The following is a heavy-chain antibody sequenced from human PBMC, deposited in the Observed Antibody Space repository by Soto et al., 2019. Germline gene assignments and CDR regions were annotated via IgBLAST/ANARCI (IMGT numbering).Heavy chain of an antibody. CDR1: GFTFSSYA. V-gene: IGHV3-30-3*01. Sequence: QVQLVESGGGVVQPGRSLRLSCAASGFTFSSYAMHWVRQAPGKGLEWVAVISYDGSNKYYADSVKGRFTISRDNSKNSLYLKMNSLRAEDTAVYYCAREEFGELPTTWGQRPLVTVS. D-gene: IGHD3-10*01. CDR3: AREEFGELPTT. J-gene: IGHJ4*02. CDR2: ISYDGSNK.